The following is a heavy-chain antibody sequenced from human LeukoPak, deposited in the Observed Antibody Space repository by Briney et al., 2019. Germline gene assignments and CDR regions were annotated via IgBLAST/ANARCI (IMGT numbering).Heavy chain of an antibody. CDR1: GLTFSSYA. D-gene: IGHD2-21*02. Sequence: GGSLRLSCAASGLTFSSYAMSWVRQAPGKGLEWVSAISGSGGTTYDADSVKGRFTISRDNSKNTLYLQMNSLRAEDTAIYYCAKGDMRTRYFMNVWGSGTAVTVS. V-gene: IGHV3-23*01. CDR3: AKGDMRTRYFMNV. CDR2: ISGSGGTT. J-gene: IGHJ6*03.